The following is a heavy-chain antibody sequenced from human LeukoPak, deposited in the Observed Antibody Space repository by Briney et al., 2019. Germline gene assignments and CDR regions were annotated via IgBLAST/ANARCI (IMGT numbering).Heavy chain of an antibody. CDR1: GYSISSGYY. V-gene: IGHV4-38-2*02. CDR2: IYHSGST. CDR3: AKVRYCSSTSCSPYYYYYYYMDV. Sequence: PSETLSLTCTVSGYSISSGYYWGWIRQPPGKGLEWIGSIYHSGSTYYNPSLKSRVTISVDTSKNQFSLKLSSVTAADTAVYYCAKVRYCSSTSCSPYYYYYYYMDVWGKGTTVTVSS. J-gene: IGHJ6*03. D-gene: IGHD2-2*01.